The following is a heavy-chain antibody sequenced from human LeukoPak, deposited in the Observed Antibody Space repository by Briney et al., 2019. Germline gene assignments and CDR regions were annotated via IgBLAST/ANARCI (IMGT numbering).Heavy chain of an antibody. J-gene: IGHJ4*02. CDR3: ARVGYDSSGYLYFDY. V-gene: IGHV3-11*01. D-gene: IGHD3-22*01. CDR2: ISSSGSTI. Sequence: GGSLRLSGAASGFTLSDYYMSWIRKAPGKGLEGVSYISSSGSTIYYADSVKGRFTISRDNAKTSLYLQMNSLRAEDTAVYYCARVGYDSSGYLYFDYWGQGTLVTVSS. CDR1: GFTLSDYY.